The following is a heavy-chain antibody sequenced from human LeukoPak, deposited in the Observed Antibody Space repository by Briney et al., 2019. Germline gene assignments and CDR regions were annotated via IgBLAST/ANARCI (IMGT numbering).Heavy chain of an antibody. Sequence: SETLSLTCTVSGGSISSRSYYWGWIRQPPGKGLEWIGTIYYSGSTNYNPSLKSRVTISVDTSKIQFSLKLSSVTAADTAVYYCARAGYVWGSWGYFDYWGQGTLVTVSS. CDR3: ARAGYVWGSWGYFDY. D-gene: IGHD3-16*01. V-gene: IGHV4-39*07. J-gene: IGHJ4*02. CDR1: GGSISSRSYY. CDR2: IYYSGST.